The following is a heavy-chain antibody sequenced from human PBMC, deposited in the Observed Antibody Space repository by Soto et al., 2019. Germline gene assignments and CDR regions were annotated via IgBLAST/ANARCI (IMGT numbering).Heavy chain of an antibody. CDR2: INPSGDRT. CDR1: GYTFTSYH. CDR3: ARDGENYGDDAY. D-gene: IGHD4-17*01. J-gene: IGHJ4*02. V-gene: IGHV1-46*01. Sequence: GASVKVSCKASGYTFTSYHMDWVRQAPGQGLEWMGKINPSGDRTWYAQKFRGRVTMTRDTSTSTDYMELSSLRSEDTAVYYCARDGENYGDDAYWGQGTLVTVSS.